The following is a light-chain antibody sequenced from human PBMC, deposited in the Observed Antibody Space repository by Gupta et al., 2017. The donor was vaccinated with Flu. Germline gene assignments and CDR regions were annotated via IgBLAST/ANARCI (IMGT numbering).Light chain of an antibody. CDR3: QAWDSSTSFV. CDR2: QDT. V-gene: IGLV3-1*01. Sequence: SYDLPQPPSVSVSPGHTASITCSGDKLGEKYASWYQQKPGQSPMLVIYQDTKRPSGIPERFSGSNSGNTATLTISGTEARDEADYYCQAWDSSTSFVFGTGTKVTVL. CDR1: KLGEKY. J-gene: IGLJ1*01.